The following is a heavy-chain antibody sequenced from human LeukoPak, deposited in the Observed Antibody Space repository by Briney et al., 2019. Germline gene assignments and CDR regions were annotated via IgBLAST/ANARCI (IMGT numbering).Heavy chain of an antibody. CDR3: TTDRITMIVVGSDAFDI. CDR2: IKSKTDGGTT. Sequence: GGSLRLSCAASGFTFSNAWMSWVRQALGKGLEWVGRIKSKTDGGTTDYAAPVKGRFTISRDDSKNTLYLQMNSLKTEDTAVYYCTTDRITMIVVGSDAFDIWGQGTMVTVSS. J-gene: IGHJ3*02. V-gene: IGHV3-15*01. CDR1: GFTFSNAW. D-gene: IGHD3-22*01.